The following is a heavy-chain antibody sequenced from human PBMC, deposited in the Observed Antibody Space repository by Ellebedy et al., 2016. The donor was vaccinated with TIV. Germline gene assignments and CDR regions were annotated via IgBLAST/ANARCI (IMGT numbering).Heavy chain of an antibody. J-gene: IGHJ4*02. CDR1: GGSISSYY. D-gene: IGHD4-11*01. CDR2: IYYSGST. CDR3: ARVGRTVTLDY. V-gene: IGHV4-59*01. Sequence: SETLSLXXTVSGGSISSYYWSWIRQPPGKGLEWIGYIYYSGSTNYNPSLKSRVTISVDTSKNQFSLKLSSVTAADTAVYYCARVGRTVTLDYWGQGTLVTVSS.